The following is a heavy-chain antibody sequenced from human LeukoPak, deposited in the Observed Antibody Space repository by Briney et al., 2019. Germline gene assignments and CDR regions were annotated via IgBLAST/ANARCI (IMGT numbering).Heavy chain of an antibody. CDR2: ISYDGSNK. CDR3: ARDRGFGNGFDI. CDR1: GFTFSNYT. V-gene: IGHV3-30*04. D-gene: IGHD3-16*01. J-gene: IGHJ3*02. Sequence: GGSLRLSCAASGFTFSNYTMYWARQAPGKGLEWVALISYDGSNKYYADSVKGRFTISRDNSKNTLYLQMNSLRTEDTAVYYCARDRGFGNGFDIWGQGTMVVVSS.